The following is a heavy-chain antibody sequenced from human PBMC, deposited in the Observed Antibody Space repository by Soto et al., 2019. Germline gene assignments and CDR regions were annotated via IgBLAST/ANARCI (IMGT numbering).Heavy chain of an antibody. Sequence: GGSLRLSCAASGFTFSSYGMHWVRQAPGKGLEWVAVISYDGSNKYYADSVKGRFTISRDNSKNTLYLQMNSLRAEDTAVYYCAKDTTGTTGGRPAWQDYWGQGTLVTVSS. V-gene: IGHV3-30*18. D-gene: IGHD1-7*01. CDR1: GFTFSSYG. CDR3: AKDTTGTTGGRPAWQDY. J-gene: IGHJ4*02. CDR2: ISYDGSNK.